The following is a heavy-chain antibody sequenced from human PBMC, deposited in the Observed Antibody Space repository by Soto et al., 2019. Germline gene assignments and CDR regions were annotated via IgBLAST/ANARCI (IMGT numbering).Heavy chain of an antibody. Sequence: GGSLRLSCAASGFTFSSYSMNWVRQAPGKGLEWVSSISSSSSYIYYADSVKGRFAISRENAKNSLNLQMNSLRAEDTAVYYWATRETVAVAGRYMDVWGKGTTVTVSS. J-gene: IGHJ6*03. CDR1: GFTFSSYS. CDR3: ATRETVAVAGRYMDV. CDR2: ISSSSSYI. V-gene: IGHV3-21*01. D-gene: IGHD6-19*01.